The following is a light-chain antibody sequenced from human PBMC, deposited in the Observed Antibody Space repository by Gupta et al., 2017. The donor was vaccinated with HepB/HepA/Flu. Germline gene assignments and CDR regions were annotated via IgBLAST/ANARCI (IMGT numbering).Light chain of an antibody. Sequence: IQLTQSPLSLSASVGDRVTITCRVSPNVGSYLNWYQQRPGKAPRLLIYGGSILQSAVPSRFSGSIAGTAPTLTIIGLLPEDFATYYCQQGYRTPSTFGHGTKVEI. J-gene: IGKJ3*01. CDR2: GGS. CDR3: QQGYRTPST. CDR1: PNVGSY. V-gene: IGKV1-39*01.